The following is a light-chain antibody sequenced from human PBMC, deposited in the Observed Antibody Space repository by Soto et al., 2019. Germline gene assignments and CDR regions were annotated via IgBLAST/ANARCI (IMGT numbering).Light chain of an antibody. V-gene: IGKV3D-15*01. CDR1: QSVSSY. CDR2: DAS. J-gene: IGKJ1*01. Sequence: EVVLTQSRATLSLSPGERATLCCRAGQSVSSYLAWYQQKPGQAPRLLXYDASTRATGIPARFSGSGSGTEFTLTISSLQSQDFAVYYGQQYNNWPPQTFGQGTQVDI. CDR3: QQYNNWPPQT.